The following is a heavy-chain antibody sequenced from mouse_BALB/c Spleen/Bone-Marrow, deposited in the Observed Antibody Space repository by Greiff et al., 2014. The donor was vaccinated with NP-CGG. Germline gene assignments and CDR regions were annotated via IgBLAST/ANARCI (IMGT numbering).Heavy chain of an antibody. CDR3: ARDDYDY. Sequence: QVQLKDSGPELVKPGASVRISCKASGYTFTSYYIHWVKQRPGQGLEWIGWIFPGNFYTKFNENFKGRATLTADKSSSTAYMHLSSLTSEDSAVYFCARDDYDYWGQGTTLTVSS. V-gene: IGHV1S56*01. J-gene: IGHJ2*01. CDR1: GYTFTSYY. D-gene: IGHD2-4*01. CDR2: IFPGNFYT.